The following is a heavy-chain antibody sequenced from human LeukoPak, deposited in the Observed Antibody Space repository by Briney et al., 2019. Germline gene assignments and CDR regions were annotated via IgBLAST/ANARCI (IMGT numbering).Heavy chain of an antibody. D-gene: IGHD6-19*01. Sequence: GGSLRLSCAASGFTFRSYWMNWVRQAPGKGLVCVSRITSDGSSTNYADSVRGRFTISRDNAKNTVYLQMNSLRAEDTAVYFCARDLTVAVLDFWGQGTLVTVSS. CDR3: ARDLTVAVLDF. V-gene: IGHV3-74*01. CDR1: GFTFRSYW. CDR2: ITSDGSST. J-gene: IGHJ4*02.